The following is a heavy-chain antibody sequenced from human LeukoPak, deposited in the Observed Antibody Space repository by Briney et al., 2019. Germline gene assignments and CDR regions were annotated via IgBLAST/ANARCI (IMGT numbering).Heavy chain of an antibody. V-gene: IGHV3-48*02. Sequence: GRSLRLSCAASGFTFSRYSVNWVRQAPGKGLEWVAYIRTSSGGIYYADSVKGRFTISTDNAKNSLYLEMNNLRDGDTAVYYCARDDSWAFDYWGQGTLVTVSS. CDR2: IRTSSGGI. J-gene: IGHJ4*02. CDR1: GFTFSRYS. D-gene: IGHD2-21*02. CDR3: ARDDSWAFDY.